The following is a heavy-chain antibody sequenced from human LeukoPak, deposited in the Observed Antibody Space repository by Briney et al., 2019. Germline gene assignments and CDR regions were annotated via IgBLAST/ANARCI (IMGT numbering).Heavy chain of an antibody. CDR3: ARGRIAAPTRAGYFDY. D-gene: IGHD6-6*01. Sequence: GGSLILSCAASGFTFSSYEMNWVRQAPGKGLEWVSYIRSSGSTIYYADSVKGRFTISRDNAKNSLYLQMNSLRAEDTAVYYCARGRIAAPTRAGYFDYWGQGTLVTVSS. J-gene: IGHJ4*02. CDR2: IRSSGSTI. V-gene: IGHV3-48*03. CDR1: GFTFSSYE.